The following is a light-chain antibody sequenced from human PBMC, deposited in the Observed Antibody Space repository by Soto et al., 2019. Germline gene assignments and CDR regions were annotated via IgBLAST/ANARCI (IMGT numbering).Light chain of an antibody. CDR2: AAS. CDR3: QQYDNLALT. CDR1: QSISSY. V-gene: IGKV1-39*01. J-gene: IGKJ4*01. Sequence: DIQMTQSPSSLSASVGDRVTITCRASQSISSYLNWYQQKPGKAPKLLIYAASSLQSGVPSRFSGSGSGTDFTLTISSLQPEDIATYYCQQYDNLALTFGGGTKVEIK.